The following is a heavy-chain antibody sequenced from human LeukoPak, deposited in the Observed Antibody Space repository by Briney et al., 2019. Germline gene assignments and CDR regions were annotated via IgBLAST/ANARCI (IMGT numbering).Heavy chain of an antibody. Sequence: GGPLRLSCTASGFPFSNYAMHGVRQAPGEGLEWVSSISESGDKTDYADSVRGRFTITRDNSQNTLYLQMNSLRVEDTALYYCAKQWVDCWGQGTLVTVSS. CDR1: GFPFSNYA. D-gene: IGHD1-26*01. V-gene: IGHV3-23*01. CDR3: AKQWVDC. J-gene: IGHJ4*02. CDR2: ISESGDKT.